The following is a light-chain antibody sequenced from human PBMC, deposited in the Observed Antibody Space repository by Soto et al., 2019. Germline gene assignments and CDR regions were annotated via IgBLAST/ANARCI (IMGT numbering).Light chain of an antibody. J-gene: IGKJ4*01. Sequence: EIVMTQSPGTLSVSPGERATLSCRASQSISHDLAWYQQIPGRAPRLLIYRASARATGIPDRFSGSGSETEFTLTISSLQSEDFAVYYCQQYNSWPLTFGGGTKVEIK. CDR2: RAS. V-gene: IGKV3-15*01. CDR3: QQYNSWPLT. CDR1: QSISHD.